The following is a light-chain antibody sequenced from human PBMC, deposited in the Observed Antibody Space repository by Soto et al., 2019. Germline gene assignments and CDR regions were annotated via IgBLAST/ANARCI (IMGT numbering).Light chain of an antibody. J-gene: IGLJ2*01. CDR2: VQSDGSH. CDR1: SGHGNYV. Sequence: QLVLTQSPSASASLGASVKLSCTLSSGHGNYVIAWHQQQPEKGPRYLMKVQSDGSHNKGDGIPDRFSGSSSGAERYLVIPSLQAEDEADYYCQTWDTGIVVFGGGTKLTVL. CDR3: QTWDTGIVV. V-gene: IGLV4-69*01.